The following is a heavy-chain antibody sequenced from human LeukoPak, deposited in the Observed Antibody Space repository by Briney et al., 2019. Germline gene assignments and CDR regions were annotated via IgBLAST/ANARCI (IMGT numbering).Heavy chain of an antibody. J-gene: IGHJ4*02. CDR3: ARDYSSSWLRFFDY. CDR1: GFTFSSYG. D-gene: IGHD6-6*01. V-gene: IGHV3-33*01. Sequence: GRSLRLSCAASGFTFSSYGMHWVRQAPGKGLEWVAVMWFDGSNIYYADSVKGRFTISRDNSKNTPYLQMDSLRAEDTAVYYCARDYSSSWLRFFDYWGQGTLVTVSS. CDR2: MWFDGSNI.